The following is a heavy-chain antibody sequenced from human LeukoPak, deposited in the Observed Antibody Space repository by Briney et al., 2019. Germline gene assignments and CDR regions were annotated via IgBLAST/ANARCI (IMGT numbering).Heavy chain of an antibody. CDR3: ARGTSL. CDR1: SGSFSNYY. D-gene: IGHD2-8*01. V-gene: IGHV4-59*01. CDR2: IYSSGIT. Sequence: SETLSLTCAVYSGSFSNYYWTWIRQPPGKGLEWIGYIYSSGITDYNPSLKSRVTISVDTSKNQFSLRLTSVTAADTAVYYCARGTSLWGQGTLVTVSS. J-gene: IGHJ4*02.